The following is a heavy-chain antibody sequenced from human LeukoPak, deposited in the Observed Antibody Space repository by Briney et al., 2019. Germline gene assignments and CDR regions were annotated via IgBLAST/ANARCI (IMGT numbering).Heavy chain of an antibody. J-gene: IGHJ5*02. CDR3: ARANTLDIVVVPAALDP. V-gene: IGHV3-23*01. CDR1: GFTFSSYS. D-gene: IGHD2-2*03. CDR2: ISSSGGSR. Sequence: GGSLRLSCAASGFTFSSYSMNWVRQAPGKGLEWVSEISSSGGSRYYADSVKGRFTISRDNSKNTLYLQMNSLRAEDTAVYYCARANTLDIVVVPAALDPWGQGTLVTVSS.